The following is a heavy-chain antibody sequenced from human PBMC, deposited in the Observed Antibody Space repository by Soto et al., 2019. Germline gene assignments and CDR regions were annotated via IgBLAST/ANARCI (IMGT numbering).Heavy chain of an antibody. D-gene: IGHD3-16*01. Sequence: QITLKESGPTLVKPTQPLTLTCALSGFSVSARGVGVGWIRQPPGKALEWLAIIYWNDDKLYRPSLQSRLTITKDTSKNQVVLTMTNMDPVDTATYYCAHSPWGAAPDYWGQGTPVTVSS. CDR3: AHSPWGAAPDY. J-gene: IGHJ4*02. CDR2: IYWNDDK. CDR1: GFSVSARGVG. V-gene: IGHV2-5*01.